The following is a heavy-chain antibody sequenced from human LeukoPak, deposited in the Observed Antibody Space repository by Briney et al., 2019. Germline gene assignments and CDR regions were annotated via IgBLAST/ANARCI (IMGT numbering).Heavy chain of an antibody. J-gene: IGHJ4*02. D-gene: IGHD6-13*01. CDR3: ARAPPGWGIAAAGLDY. V-gene: IGHV4-4*07. CDR1: GGSISSYY. Sequence: PSETLSLTCTVSGGSISSYYWSWIRQLAGKGLEWIGRIYTSGSTNYNPSLKSRVTISVDTSKNQFSLKLSSVTAADTAVYYCARAPPGWGIAAAGLDYWGQGTLVTLSS. CDR2: IYTSGST.